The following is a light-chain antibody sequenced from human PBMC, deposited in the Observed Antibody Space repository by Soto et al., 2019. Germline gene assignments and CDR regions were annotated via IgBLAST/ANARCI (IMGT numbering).Light chain of an antibody. CDR2: GNS. CDR1: SSNIGAGYD. CDR3: QSYDSSLSGFVV. Sequence: QSVLTQPPSVSGAPGQRVTISCTGSSSNIGAGYDVHWYQQLPGTDPKLLISGNSNRPSGVPDRFSGSKSGTSASLAITGLQAEDEADYYCQSYDSSLSGFVVVGGGTKLAVL. V-gene: IGLV1-40*01. J-gene: IGLJ2*01.